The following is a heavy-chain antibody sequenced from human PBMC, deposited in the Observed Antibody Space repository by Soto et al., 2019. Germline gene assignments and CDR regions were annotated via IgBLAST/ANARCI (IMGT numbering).Heavy chain of an antibody. J-gene: IGHJ4*02. D-gene: IGHD6-19*01. Sequence: GGSLRLSCSASGFTFTSYAMHWVRQAPGKGLEFVSAISSYGADTYYAASVEGRFAISRDNPKNTLYLQMSSLRAEDTALYYCVKEGYLRSDWYGQFDYWGQGALVTVSS. CDR2: ISSYGADT. CDR3: VKEGYLRSDWYGQFDY. V-gene: IGHV3-64D*06. CDR1: GFTFTSYA.